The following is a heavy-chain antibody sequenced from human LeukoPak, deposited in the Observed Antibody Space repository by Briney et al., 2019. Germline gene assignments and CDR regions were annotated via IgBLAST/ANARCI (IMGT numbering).Heavy chain of an antibody. J-gene: IGHJ3*02. CDR2: TGTTGDT. CDR1: GFTFSRYD. V-gene: IGHV3-13*01. D-gene: IGHD6-19*01. CDR3: ARGRPGSGWGTLAFDI. Sequence: GGSLRLSCAASGFTFSRYDMHWVRQATGKGLEWVSGTGTTGDTYYPGSVKGRFTISREDGKNSLYLRMNSLRAEDTAVYFCARGRPGSGWGTLAFDIWGQGTMVTVSS.